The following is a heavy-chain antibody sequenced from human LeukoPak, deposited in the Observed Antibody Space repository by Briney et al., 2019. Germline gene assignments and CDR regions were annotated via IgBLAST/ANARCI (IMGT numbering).Heavy chain of an antibody. V-gene: IGHV3-33*01. CDR3: VRGLVRCYDGVDY. CDR1: GVPFSSYG. Sequence: GGSLRLSGAALGVPFSSYGLHWVRQVPGKGLEWVAVIWYDGSKKYYADSVKGRFTISRANSKNTLYLHMKTLRAECSSRYYCVRGLVRCYDGVDYWGQGTLVAASS. J-gene: IGHJ4*02. D-gene: IGHD5-12*01. CDR2: IWYDGSKK.